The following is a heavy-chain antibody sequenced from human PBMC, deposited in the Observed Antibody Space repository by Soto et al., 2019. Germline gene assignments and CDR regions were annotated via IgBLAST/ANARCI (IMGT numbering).Heavy chain of an antibody. Sequence: AGGSLRLSCAASGFTFSSYAMHWVRQAPGKGLEWVAVISYDGSNKYYADSVKGRFTISRDNSKNTLYLQMNSLRAEDTAVYYCARDPGRYSSSSFLLYWGQGTLVTVSS. CDR3: ARDPGRYSSSSFLLY. D-gene: IGHD6-6*01. V-gene: IGHV3-30-3*01. CDR2: ISYDGSNK. J-gene: IGHJ4*02. CDR1: GFTFSSYA.